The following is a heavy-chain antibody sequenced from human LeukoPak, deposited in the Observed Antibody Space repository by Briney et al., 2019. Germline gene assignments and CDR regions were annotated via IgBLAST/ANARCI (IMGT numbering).Heavy chain of an antibody. CDR2: IIPIFATP. Sequence: SVKVSCKASGGTFSSYAVSWVRQAPGQGLEWIGGIIPIFATPDYAQKFRGRVSITTDESTSTAYMELSSLRSEDTALYYCARGPLYYDLSTGYPPSEMYYFDYWGQGTLATVSS. CDR3: ARGPLYYDLSTGYPPSEMYYFDY. D-gene: IGHD3-9*01. V-gene: IGHV1-69*05. J-gene: IGHJ4*02. CDR1: GGTFSSYA.